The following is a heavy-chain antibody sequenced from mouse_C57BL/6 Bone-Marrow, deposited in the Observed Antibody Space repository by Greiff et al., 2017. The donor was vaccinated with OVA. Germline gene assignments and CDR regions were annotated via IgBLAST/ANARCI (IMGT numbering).Heavy chain of an antibody. CDR1: GYTFTSYW. V-gene: IGHV1-64*01. Sequence: VQLQQSGAELVKPGASVKLSCKASGYTFTSYWMHWVKQRPGQGLEWIGMIHPNSGSTNYNEKFKSKATLTVDKSSSTAYMQLSSLTSEDSAVYDCAREDYYGSSYGDYWGQGTTLTVSS. CDR3: AREDYYGSSYGDY. CDR2: IHPNSGST. D-gene: IGHD1-1*01. J-gene: IGHJ2*01.